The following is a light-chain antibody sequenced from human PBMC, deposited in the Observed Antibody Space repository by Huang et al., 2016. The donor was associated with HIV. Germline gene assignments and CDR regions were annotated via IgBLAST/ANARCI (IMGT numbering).Light chain of an antibody. J-gene: IGKJ4*01. CDR1: RSVSTN. V-gene: IGKV3-15*01. CDR2: GSS. Sequence: EIVMTQSPATLSVSPGQRVTLSCRANRSVSTNLAWYQQIHGQAPRPLIYGSSARAPGIPARFSGSGSGTDFSLTISSLQSEDFALYYCHQYNNWLLSFGGGTRV. CDR3: HQYNNWLLS.